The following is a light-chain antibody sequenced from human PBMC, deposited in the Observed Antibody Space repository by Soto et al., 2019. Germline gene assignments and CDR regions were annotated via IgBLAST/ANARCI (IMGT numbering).Light chain of an antibody. V-gene: IGKV1-39*01. CDR3: QQSYSTLVT. CDR2: AAS. Sequence: DIQMAQSPSSLSASVGDRVTITCRASQSISSYLNWYQQKPGKAPKLLIYAASSFQSGVPSRLTGSGSGTDFTLTISSMQPEDFATYYCQQSYSTLVTVGGGXK. CDR1: QSISSY. J-gene: IGKJ4*01.